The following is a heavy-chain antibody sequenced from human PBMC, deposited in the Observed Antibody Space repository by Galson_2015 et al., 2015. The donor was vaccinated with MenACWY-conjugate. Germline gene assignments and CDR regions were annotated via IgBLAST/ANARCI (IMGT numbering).Heavy chain of an antibody. V-gene: IGHV4-39*01. D-gene: IGHD2-2*01. Sequence: ETLSLACTVSGGSISSRSYYWDWIRLPPGRGLEWIGTIYYSGSTYYNSSLKSRVTLSVDTSPHQFSLNLSSVTAADTAMYYCAGHDRTAPARSGAFDIWGRGTMVTVSS. J-gene: IGHJ3*02. CDR2: IYYSGST. CDR3: AGHDRTAPARSGAFDI. CDR1: GGSISSRSYY.